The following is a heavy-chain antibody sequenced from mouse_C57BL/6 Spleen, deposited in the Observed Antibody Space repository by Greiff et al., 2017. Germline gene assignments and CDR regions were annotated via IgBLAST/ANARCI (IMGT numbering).Heavy chain of an antibody. CDR2: INPSNGGT. CDR1: GYTFTSYW. V-gene: IGHV1-53*01. J-gene: IGHJ4*01. Sequence: QVQLQQPGTELVKPGASVKLSCKASGYTFTSYWMHWVKQRPGQGLEWIGNINPSNGGTNYNEKFKSKATLTVDKSSSTAYMQLSSLTSEDSAVYYCSGGVYDGCSHWSYYAMDYWGQGTSVTVSS. CDR3: SGGVYDGCSHWSYYAMDY. D-gene: IGHD2-3*01.